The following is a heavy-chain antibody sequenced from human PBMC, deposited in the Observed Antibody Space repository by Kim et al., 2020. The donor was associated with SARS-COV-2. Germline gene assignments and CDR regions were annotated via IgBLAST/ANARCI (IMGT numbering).Heavy chain of an antibody. D-gene: IGHD3-10*01. V-gene: IGHV4-30-4*01. J-gene: IGHJ6*02. CDR2: IYYSGST. Sequence: SETLSLTCTVSGGSISSGDYYWSWIRQPPGKSLEWIGYIYYSGSTYYNPSLKSRVTISVDTSKNQFSLKLSSVTAADTAVYYCARERVTMVRGVIRGYYYYGMDVWGQGTTVTVSS. CDR1: GGSISSGDYY. CDR3: ARERVTMVRGVIRGYYYYGMDV.